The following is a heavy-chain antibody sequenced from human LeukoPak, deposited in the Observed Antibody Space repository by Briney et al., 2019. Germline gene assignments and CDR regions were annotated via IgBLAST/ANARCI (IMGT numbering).Heavy chain of an antibody. CDR2: INAADSDT. CDR3: ARVPCTGGSCSRTFDY. D-gene: IGHD2-8*02. Sequence: GESLKISCKGSGYNFIGYWIGWVRQMPGKGLEWMGLINAADSDTRYSPSFQGQVLISVDKSISTAYLQWGNLKATDTAFYYCARVPCTGGSCSRTFDYWGQGTLVTVYS. V-gene: IGHV5-51*01. J-gene: IGHJ4*02. CDR1: GYNFIGYW.